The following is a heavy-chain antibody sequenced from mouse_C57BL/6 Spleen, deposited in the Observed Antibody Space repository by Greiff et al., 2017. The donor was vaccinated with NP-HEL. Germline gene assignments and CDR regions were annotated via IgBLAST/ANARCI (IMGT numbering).Heavy chain of an antibody. CDR1: GFTFSDYG. J-gene: IGHJ3*01. CDR2: ISSGSSTI. V-gene: IGHV5-17*01. Sequence: EVQRVESGGGLVKPGGSLKLSCAASGFTFSDYGMHWVRQAPEKGLEWVAYISSGSSTIYYADTVKGRFTISRDNAMNTLFLQMTSLGSEDRAMYYCGRLGAWFAYWGQGTLVTVSA. D-gene: IGHD3-3*01. CDR3: GRLGAWFAY.